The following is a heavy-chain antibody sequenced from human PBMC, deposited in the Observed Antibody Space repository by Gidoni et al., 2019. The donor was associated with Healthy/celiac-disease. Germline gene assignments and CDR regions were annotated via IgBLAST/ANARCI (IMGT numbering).Heavy chain of an antibody. J-gene: IGHJ4*02. D-gene: IGHD3-3*01. Sequence: QVQLQESGPGLVKPSETLSLTCTVSGGSISRYYWSWIRQPPGKGREWIGYIYYSGSTNYNPALKSRVTISVDTSKNQFSLKLSSVTAADTAGYYCARSIFGVVIHFDYWGQGTLVTVSS. CDR1: GGSISRYY. CDR3: ARSIFGVVIHFDY. V-gene: IGHV4-59*01. CDR2: IYYSGST.